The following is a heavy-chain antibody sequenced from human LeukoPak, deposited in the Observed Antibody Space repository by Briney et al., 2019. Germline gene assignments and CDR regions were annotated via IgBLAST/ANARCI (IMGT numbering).Heavy chain of an antibody. CDR1: GYTLTELS. CDR2: FDPEDGET. V-gene: IGHV1-24*01. CDR3: ARTVGATWRWFDP. Sequence: ASVKVSCKVSGYTLTELSMHWVRQAPGKGLEWMGGFDPEDGETIYAQKFQGRVTMTEDTSTDTAYMELRSLRSDDTAVYYCARTVGATWRWFDPWGQGTLVTVSS. J-gene: IGHJ5*02. D-gene: IGHD1-26*01.